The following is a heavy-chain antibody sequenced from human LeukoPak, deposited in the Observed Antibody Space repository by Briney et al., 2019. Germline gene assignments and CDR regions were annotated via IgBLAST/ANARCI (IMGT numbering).Heavy chain of an antibody. CDR2: INSDGSVT. J-gene: IGHJ4*02. CDR1: GFTFSSYW. D-gene: IGHD4-17*01. CDR3: ARARNYGDYDL. Sequence: PGGSLRLSCAASGFTFSSYWMHWVRHAPGKGLVWVSRINSDGSVTDYADSVKGRFTISRDNARNTLYLQVHSLTAEDTAVYYCARARNYGDYDLWGQGTLVTVSS. V-gene: IGHV3-74*01.